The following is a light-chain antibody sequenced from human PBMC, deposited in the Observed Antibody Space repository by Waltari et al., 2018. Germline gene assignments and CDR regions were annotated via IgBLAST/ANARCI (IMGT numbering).Light chain of an antibody. V-gene: IGLV2-23*01. Sequence: QSALTQPASVSGSPGQSITISCTGSSRDVGSYNLVSWYQQHPGKAPKLMIYEGNTRPSGISNRFSGSKSGYTASLTISGLQAEDEADYYCCSYAGSSTSWVFGGGTKLTVL. CDR1: SRDVGSYNL. CDR3: CSYAGSSTSWV. J-gene: IGLJ3*02. CDR2: EGN.